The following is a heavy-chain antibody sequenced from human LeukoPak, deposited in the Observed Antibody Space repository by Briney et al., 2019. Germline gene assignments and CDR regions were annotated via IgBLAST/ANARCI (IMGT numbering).Heavy chain of an antibody. CDR2: IYYSGST. V-gene: IGHV4-39*07. CDR3: AKFTPQGYGWGGYNRFDP. D-gene: IGHD3-16*01. J-gene: IGHJ5*02. Sequence: PSETLSLTCTVSGDSISSSSYYWGWLRQPPGTGLEWIGNIYYSGSTNYNPSLKSRVTISVDTSKKQFSLNLTSVTAAAPAVYYCAKFTPQGYGWGGYNRFDPWGQGTLVTVSS. CDR1: GDSISSSSYY.